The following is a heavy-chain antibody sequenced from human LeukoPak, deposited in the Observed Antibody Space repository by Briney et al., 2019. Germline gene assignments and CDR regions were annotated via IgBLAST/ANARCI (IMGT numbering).Heavy chain of an antibody. V-gene: IGHV5-51*01. CDR2: NYSGEADT. CDR3: ARHGIAVAGISDDAFDI. J-gene: IGHJ3*02. D-gene: IGHD6-19*01. Sequence: GGALQISFQGSGCGFTSYWIGWGRPVPGKGGGWMGINYSGEADTRYSPSFQGKVTISADKSKSTAYLQWTSLKASDTAMYYCARHGIAVAGISDDAFDIWGQGTMVTVSS. CDR1: GCGFTSYW.